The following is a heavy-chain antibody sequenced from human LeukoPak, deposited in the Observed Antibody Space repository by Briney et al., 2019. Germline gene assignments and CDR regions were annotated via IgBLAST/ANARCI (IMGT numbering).Heavy chain of an antibody. CDR2: FSYDGSTQ. CDR3: ARGWVPSDITLK. Sequence: GGSLRLSCAGSGFTFSTYAMHWVRQAPGKGLEWVALFSYDGSTQRYADSVKGRFTISRDNARNTVYLQMNCLRAEDTAVYYCARGWVPSDITLKWGQGTMVTVSS. V-gene: IGHV3-30-3*01. J-gene: IGHJ3*01. CDR1: GFTFSTYA. D-gene: IGHD3-22*01.